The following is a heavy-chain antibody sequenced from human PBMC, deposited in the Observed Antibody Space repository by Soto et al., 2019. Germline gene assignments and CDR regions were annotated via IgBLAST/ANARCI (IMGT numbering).Heavy chain of an antibody. CDR2: ISSSSSYT. D-gene: IGHD1-20*01. J-gene: IGHJ6*02. CDR1: GFTFSDYY. V-gene: IGHV3-11*06. CDR3: AREGISQKASRGLHA. Sequence: PGGSLGLSCAASGFTFSDYYMSWIRQAPGKGLEWVSYISSSSSYTNYAAAVKGRFTIYRDNPKNSLYLQRTSLRAGDRAVFYWAREGISQKASRGLHACGQGPTVTV.